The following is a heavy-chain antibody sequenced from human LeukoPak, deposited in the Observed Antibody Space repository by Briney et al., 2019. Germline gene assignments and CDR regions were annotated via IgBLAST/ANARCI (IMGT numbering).Heavy chain of an antibody. J-gene: IGHJ4*02. Sequence: ASGKASCKASGYIFSNYDISWVRQARGQGVEWMGWISAYNGHTNYAQRVQGRVTMTTETSTSTAYMELRSLSSDDTAVYYCARGGSGYDDYWGQGTLVTVSS. CDR1: GYIFSNYD. CDR2: ISAYNGHT. V-gene: IGHV1-18*01. CDR3: ARGGSGYDDY. D-gene: IGHD5-12*01.